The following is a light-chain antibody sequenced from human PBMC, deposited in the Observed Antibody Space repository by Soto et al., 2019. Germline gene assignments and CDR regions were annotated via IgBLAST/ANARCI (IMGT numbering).Light chain of an antibody. CDR1: SSDLGSYNL. Sequence: QSALTQPASVSGSPGQSITISCTGTSSDLGSYNLVSWYQQHPAKAPKLMIYEGSKRPSGVSNRFSGSKSGNTASLTISGLQAEDEADYYCCSYARTSTYYVFGTGTQLTVL. CDR2: EGS. J-gene: IGLJ1*01. V-gene: IGLV2-23*01. CDR3: CSYARTSTYYV.